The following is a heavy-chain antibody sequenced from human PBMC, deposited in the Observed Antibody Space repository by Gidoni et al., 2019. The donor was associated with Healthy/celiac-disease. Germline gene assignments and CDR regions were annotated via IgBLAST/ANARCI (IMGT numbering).Heavy chain of an antibody. CDR2: IIPILGIA. V-gene: IGHV1-69*08. CDR1: GCTFTSYT. D-gene: IGHD6-6*01. J-gene: IGHJ4*02. Sequence: QFQLLQSGADVRMPAPSVKVSCKSSGCTFTSYTTSWVRQATGQGLEWMGRIIPILGIANYAQKFQGRVKITAEKNTSTAYMELSSLRSEDTAVYYWAREGGPYSSSAFDYWGQGTLVTVSS. CDR3: AREGGPYSSSAFDY.